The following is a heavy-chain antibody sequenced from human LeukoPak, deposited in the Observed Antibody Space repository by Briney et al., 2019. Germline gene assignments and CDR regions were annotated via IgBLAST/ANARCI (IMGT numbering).Heavy chain of an antibody. V-gene: IGHV3-23*01. D-gene: IGHD6-19*01. Sequence: GGSLRLSCAASGFTFSSYAMSWVRQAPGRGLEWVSAISGSGGSTYYADSVKGRFTISRDNSKNTLYLQMNTLRAEDTAIYYCAKGGVYSSGWDYFDYWGQGTLVTVSS. CDR1: GFTFSSYA. CDR2: ISGSGGST. CDR3: AKGGVYSSGWDYFDY. J-gene: IGHJ4*02.